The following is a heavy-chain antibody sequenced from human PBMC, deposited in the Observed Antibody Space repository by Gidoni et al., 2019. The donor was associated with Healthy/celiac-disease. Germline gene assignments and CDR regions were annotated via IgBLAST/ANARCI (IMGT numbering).Heavy chain of an antibody. D-gene: IGHD6-13*01. J-gene: IGHJ6*03. Sequence: EVQLLESGGGLVQPGGSLRLSCAASGFTFSSYAMSWVRQAPGKGLEWVSAISGSGGSTYYADSVKGRFTISRDNSKNTLYLQMNSLRAEDTAVYYCAKAGIAAAGDYYYYYYMDVWGKGTTVTVSS. V-gene: IGHV3-23*01. CDR3: AKAGIAAAGDYYYYYYMDV. CDR2: ISGSGGST. CDR1: GFTFSSYA.